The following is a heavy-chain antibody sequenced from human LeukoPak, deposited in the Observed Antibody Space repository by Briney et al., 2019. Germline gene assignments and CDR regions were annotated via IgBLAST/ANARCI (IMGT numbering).Heavy chain of an antibody. D-gene: IGHD5-18*01. CDR1: GFTFSRYG. Sequence: AGGSLRLSCVVSGFTFSRYGMSWVRQAPGTALEWVSAISGSGGSTYYADSVKGRFTISRDNSKNTLYLQMNSLRAEDTAVYYCAKEDTAIGDYWGQGTLVTVSS. CDR2: ISGSGGST. J-gene: IGHJ4*02. CDR3: AKEDTAIGDY. V-gene: IGHV3-23*01.